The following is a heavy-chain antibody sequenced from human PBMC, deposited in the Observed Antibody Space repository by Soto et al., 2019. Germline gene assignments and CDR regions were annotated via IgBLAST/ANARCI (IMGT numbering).Heavy chain of an antibody. D-gene: IGHD3-22*01. CDR2: ISSSSSYI. CDR3: ARDTPYYYDSSGYRVYYFDY. CDR1: GFTFSSYS. J-gene: IGHJ4*02. Sequence: GGSLRLSCAASGFTFSSYSMNWVRQAPGKGLEWVSSISSSSSYIYYADSVKGRFTISRDNAKNSLYLQMNSLRAEDTAVYYCARDTPYYYDSSGYRVYYFDYWGQGTLVTV. V-gene: IGHV3-21*01.